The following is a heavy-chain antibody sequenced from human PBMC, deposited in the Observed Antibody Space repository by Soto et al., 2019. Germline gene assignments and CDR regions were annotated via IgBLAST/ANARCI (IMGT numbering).Heavy chain of an antibody. CDR1: GGSFSGYY. J-gene: IGHJ3*02. CDR2: INHSGST. V-gene: IGHV4-34*01. D-gene: IGHD2-8*02. Sequence: SETLSLTCAVYGGSFSGYYWSWIRQPPGKGLEWIGEINHSGSTNYNPSLKSRVTISVDTSKNQFSLKLSSVTAADTAVYYCARAGGDAFDIWGQGTMVTVSS. CDR3: ARAGGDAFDI.